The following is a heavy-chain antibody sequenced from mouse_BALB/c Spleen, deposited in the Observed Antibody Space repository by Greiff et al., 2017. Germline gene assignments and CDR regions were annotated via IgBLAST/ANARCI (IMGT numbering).Heavy chain of an antibody. Sequence: EVQLVESGAELVKPGASVKLSCTASGFTFKDTYMHWVKQRPEQGLEWIGRIDPANGNTNYNPKFKGKATITADTSSNTAYLQLSSLTSEDTAVDDCARGREPKGSSDMDYWGQGTTLTVSS. D-gene: IGHD1-1*01. CDR1: GFTFKDTY. V-gene: IGHV14-3*02. J-gene: IGHJ2*01. CDR3: ARGREPKGSSDMDY. CDR2: IDPANGNT.